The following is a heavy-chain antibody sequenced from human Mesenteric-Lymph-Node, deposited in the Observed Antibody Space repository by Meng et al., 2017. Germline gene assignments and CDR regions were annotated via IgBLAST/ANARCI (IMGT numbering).Heavy chain of an antibody. Sequence: GESLKISCAASEFTFSNYDMRWVRQAPGKGLEWVSSISNSGGTTDYADSVKGRFTISRDNARNTLFLQMNSLRGEDTAFYYCAKGLQRDYYDSSGMIDYWGQGTLVTVSS. CDR2: ISNSGGTT. CDR1: EFTFSNYD. D-gene: IGHD3-22*01. V-gene: IGHV3-23*01. J-gene: IGHJ4*02. CDR3: AKGLQRDYYDSSGMIDY.